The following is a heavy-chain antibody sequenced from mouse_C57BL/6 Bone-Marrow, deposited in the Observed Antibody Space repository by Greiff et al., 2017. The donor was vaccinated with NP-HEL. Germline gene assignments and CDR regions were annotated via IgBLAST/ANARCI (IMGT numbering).Heavy chain of an antibody. D-gene: IGHD1-1*01. CDR2: INPYNGDT. CDR1: GYSFTGYF. Sequence: VQLKESGPELVKPGDSVKISCKASGYSFTGYFMNWVMQSHGKSLEWIGRINPYNGDTFYNQKFKGKATLTVDKSSSTAHMELRSLTSEDSAVYYCARSSSLYYFDYWGQGTTLTVSS. J-gene: IGHJ2*01. V-gene: IGHV1-20*01. CDR3: ARSSSLYYFDY.